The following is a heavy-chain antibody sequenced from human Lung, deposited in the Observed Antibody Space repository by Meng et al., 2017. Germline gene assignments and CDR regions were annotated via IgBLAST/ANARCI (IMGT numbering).Heavy chain of an antibody. CDR2: MSDSGSR. Sequence: GRREGGGGGRGEGAGARWLRWVVCGGAGRGYCGSWIRRGPGRGLGWVGGMSDSGSRSDNPSRGGRARVGVGTSQNNLSLKLSSVTAADSAVYYCARGPTTMAHDFDYWGQGTLVTVSS. J-gene: IGHJ4*02. V-gene: IGHV4-34*04. CDR1: GGAGRGYC. CDR3: ARGPTTMAHDFDY. D-gene: IGHD4-11*01.